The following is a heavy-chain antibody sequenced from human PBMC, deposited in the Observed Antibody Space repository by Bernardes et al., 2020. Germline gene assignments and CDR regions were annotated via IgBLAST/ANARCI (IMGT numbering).Heavy chain of an antibody. J-gene: IGHJ4*02. Sequence: GGSLRLSCAASGFTFSTYGMHWVRQAPGNGLEWVAVITYDGNNQYYADSVKGRFTISRDNSKNTLHLQMNSLRAEDTAVYYCARFVAAYGSSFDRWCQGTLVTVAS. CDR1: GFTFSTYG. D-gene: IGHD6-6*01. CDR2: ITYDGNNQ. V-gene: IGHV3-30*03. CDR3: ARFVAAYGSSFDR.